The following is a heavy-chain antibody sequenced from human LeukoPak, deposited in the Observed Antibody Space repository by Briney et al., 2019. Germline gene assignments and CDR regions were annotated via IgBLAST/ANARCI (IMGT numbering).Heavy chain of an antibody. CDR1: GFTFSSYG. CDR3: ARTPYDSSGSFDC. V-gene: IGHV3-33*01. Sequence: GRSLRLSCAASGFTFSSYGMHWVRQAPGKGLEWVAVIWYDGSNKYYADSVKGRFTISRDNSKNTLYLQMNSLRAEDTAVYYCARTPYDSSGSFDCWGQGTLVTVSS. J-gene: IGHJ4*02. CDR2: IWYDGSNK. D-gene: IGHD3-22*01.